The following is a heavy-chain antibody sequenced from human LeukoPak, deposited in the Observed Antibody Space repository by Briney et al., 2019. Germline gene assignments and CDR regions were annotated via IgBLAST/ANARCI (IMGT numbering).Heavy chain of an antibody. CDR3: AKTTYYYDSSGYPVFGY. D-gene: IGHD3-22*01. J-gene: IGHJ4*02. V-gene: IGHV3-23*01. CDR1: GFTYGSYA. CDR2: ISGSGGST. Sequence: GGSLRLSCAASGFTYGSYAMSWVRQAPGKGLEWVSAISGSGGSTYHADSVKGRFTISRDNSKNTLYLQMNSLRAEDTAVYYCAKTTYYYDSSGYPVFGYWGQGTLVTVSS.